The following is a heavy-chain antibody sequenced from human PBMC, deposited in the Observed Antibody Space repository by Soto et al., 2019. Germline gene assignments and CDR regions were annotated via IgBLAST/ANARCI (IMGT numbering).Heavy chain of an antibody. Sequence: SEPLSLTCPCSLGSISSYYWSWLRRSVGSGLCFIGRIYTSGSTNYNPSLKSRVTMSVDTSKNQFTLKLSPGTAADTAVYYCARGRRDYSYGSGSYEDWFDPWGQGTPGTVSS. V-gene: IGHV4-4*07. CDR3: ARGRRDYSYGSGSYEDWFDP. CDR2: IYTSGST. D-gene: IGHD3-10*01. CDR1: LGSISSYY. J-gene: IGHJ5*02.